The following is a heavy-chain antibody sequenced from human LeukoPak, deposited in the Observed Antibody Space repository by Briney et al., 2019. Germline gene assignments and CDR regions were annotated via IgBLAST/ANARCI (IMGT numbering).Heavy chain of an antibody. D-gene: IGHD4-17*01. CDR1: GFTFSDYY. V-gene: IGHV3-7*01. Sequence: PGGSLRLSCAASGFTFSDYYMSWIRQAPGKGLEWVANIKQDGSEKYYVDSVKGRFTISRDNAKNSLYLQMNSLRAEDTAVYYCARGYYGDYDYWGQGTLVTVSS. CDR3: ARGYYGDYDY. J-gene: IGHJ4*02. CDR2: IKQDGSEK.